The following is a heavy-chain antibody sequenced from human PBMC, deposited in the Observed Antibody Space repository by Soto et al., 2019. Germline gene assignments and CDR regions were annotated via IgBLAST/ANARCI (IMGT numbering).Heavy chain of an antibody. Sequence: GAPVEVSSKASGYTFTTYGISWVRQAPGQGLEWMGWISGYNGHTKYAQKFQGRVTMTTDTSTSTVYMDLRSLRSDDTAVYYCAREGEMPYYYYGLDVWGQGTTVTVSS. CDR1: GYTFTTYG. J-gene: IGHJ6*02. V-gene: IGHV1-18*01. D-gene: IGHD3-16*01. CDR2: ISGYNGHT. CDR3: AREGEMPYYYYGLDV.